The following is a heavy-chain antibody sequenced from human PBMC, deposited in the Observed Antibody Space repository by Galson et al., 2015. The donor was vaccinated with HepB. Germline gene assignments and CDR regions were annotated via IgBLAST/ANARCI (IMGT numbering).Heavy chain of an antibody. D-gene: IGHD2-21*01. V-gene: IGHV3-11*06. Sequence: SLRLSCAASGLRFSDYYMAWIRQAPGKGLEWISYISTSSDYTNYADSVKGRFTISRDNAQNSLFLQMNTLRVEDTAVYYCARDLRPHCGTRCYLTFDYWGQGILVTVSS. CDR1: GLRFSDYY. J-gene: IGHJ4*02. CDR3: ARDLRPHCGTRCYLTFDY. CDR2: ISTSSDYT.